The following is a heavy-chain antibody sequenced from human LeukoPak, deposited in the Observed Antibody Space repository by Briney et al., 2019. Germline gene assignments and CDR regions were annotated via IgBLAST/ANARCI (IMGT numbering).Heavy chain of an antibody. V-gene: IGHV1-24*01. CDR1: GYTLTELS. CDR2: FDPEDGEA. Sequence: GASVKLSCKVSGYTLTELSMHWVRQAPGKGLEWMGGFDPEDGEAIYAQKFQGRVTMTEDTSTDTAYMELSSLRSEDTAVYYCATGYSGYDCFDYWGQGTLVTVSS. CDR3: ATGYSGYDCFDY. D-gene: IGHD5-12*01. J-gene: IGHJ4*02.